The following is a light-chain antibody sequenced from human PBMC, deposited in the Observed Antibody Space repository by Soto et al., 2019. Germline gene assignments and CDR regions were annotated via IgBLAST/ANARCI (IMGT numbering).Light chain of an antibody. CDR2: GST. J-gene: IGLJ1*01. CDR3: QSYDSTLSARYV. Sequence: QSVLTQPPSASGTPGQRVTISCSGSSSNIGSNTVNWYQQRPGTAPKLLIVGSTIRPSGVPDRFSASTSGTSASLAITGLQAEDEGDYYCQSYDSTLSARYVFGTGTKVTVL. CDR1: SSNIGSNT. V-gene: IGLV1-40*01.